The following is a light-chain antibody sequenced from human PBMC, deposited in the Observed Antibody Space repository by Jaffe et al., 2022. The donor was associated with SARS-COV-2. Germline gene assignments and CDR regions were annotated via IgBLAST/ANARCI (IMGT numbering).Light chain of an antibody. CDR1: QSLLHSSGYTY. CDR2: LGS. Sequence: DIVLTQSPLSLPVTPGEPASISCRSSQSLLHSSGYTYLDWYLQRPGQSPQLLIYLGSNRASGVPDRFSGSGSGTDFTLKISRVEAEDVGVYYCKQALQIPFTFGPGTKVDIE. CDR3: KQALQIPFT. J-gene: IGKJ3*01. V-gene: IGKV2-28*01.